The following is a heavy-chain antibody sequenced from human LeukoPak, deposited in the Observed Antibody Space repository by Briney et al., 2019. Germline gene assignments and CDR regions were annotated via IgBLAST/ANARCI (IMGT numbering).Heavy chain of an antibody. CDR3: AHRTRIIRDSSGYSDY. D-gene: IGHD3-22*01. Sequence: SGPTLVNPTQTLTLTCTFSGFSLSTRGVGVGWIRQPPGKALEWLSLIYWNDDKRYSPSLKSRLTITKDTSNNQVVLTMTNMDPVDTATYYCAHRTRIIRDSSGYSDYWGQGTLVTVSS. CDR1: GFSLSTRGVG. V-gene: IGHV2-5*01. J-gene: IGHJ4*02. CDR2: IYWNDDK.